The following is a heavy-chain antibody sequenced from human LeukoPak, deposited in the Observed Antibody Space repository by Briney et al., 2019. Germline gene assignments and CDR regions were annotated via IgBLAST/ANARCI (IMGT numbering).Heavy chain of an antibody. Sequence: GESLKISCKGSGYGFPGYWIAWLRQMPGKGLEGMGIISDTYYSTSCQGQVTISVDKSISTAYLQWSSLKASDTAMYYCARFGAPSRNRGWYDQWGQGTLVTVSS. J-gene: IGHJ5*02. CDR1: GYGFPGYW. CDR3: ARFGAPSRNRGWYDQ. CDR2: ISDT. V-gene: IGHV5-51*01. D-gene: IGHD3-16*01.